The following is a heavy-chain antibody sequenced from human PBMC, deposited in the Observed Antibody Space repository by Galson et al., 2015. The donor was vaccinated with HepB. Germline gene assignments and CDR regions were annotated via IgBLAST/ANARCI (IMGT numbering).Heavy chain of an antibody. CDR2: SYHSGST. J-gene: IGHJ4*02. CDR3: AGVQRQLWLQPFFDY. D-gene: IGHD5-18*01. V-gene: IGHV4-30-2*01. Sequence: TLSLTCAVSGGSISSGGYAWSWIRQPPGKGLEWIGYSYHSGSTYYNPSLKSRVTISVDRSKNQFSLKLSSVTAADTAVYYCAGVQRQLWLQPFFDYWGQGTLVTVSS. CDR1: GGSISSGGYA.